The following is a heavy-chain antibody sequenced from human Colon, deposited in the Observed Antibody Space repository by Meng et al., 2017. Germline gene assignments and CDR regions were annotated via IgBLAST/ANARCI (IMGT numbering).Heavy chain of an antibody. CDR2: IKPDGGEE. CDR1: GFAFRSYW. V-gene: IGHV3-7*01. Sequence: GESLKISCAASGFAFRSYWMGWVRQVPGKGLEWVANIKPDGGEEYYLDSVRGRFTISRDNAKNSLYLQMNSLRAEDTAVYYCTKDGSGWSAYWGQGKLVNGAS. D-gene: IGHD6-19*01. CDR3: TKDGSGWSAY. J-gene: IGHJ4*02.